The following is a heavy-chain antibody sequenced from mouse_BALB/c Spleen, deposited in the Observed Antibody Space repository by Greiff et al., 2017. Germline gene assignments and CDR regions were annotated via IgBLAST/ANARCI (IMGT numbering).Heavy chain of an antibody. J-gene: IGHJ3*01. Sequence: QVQLQQSGPELVKPGASVKMSCKASGYTFTSYYIHWVKQRPGQGLEWIGWIYPGDGSTKYNEKFKGKTTLTADKSSSTAYMLLSSLTSEDSAIYFCARQGYGNYGAWFVYWGQGTLVTVSA. CDR1: GYTFTSYY. V-gene: IGHV1S56*01. D-gene: IGHD2-1*01. CDR3: ARQGYGNYGAWFVY. CDR2: IYPGDGST.